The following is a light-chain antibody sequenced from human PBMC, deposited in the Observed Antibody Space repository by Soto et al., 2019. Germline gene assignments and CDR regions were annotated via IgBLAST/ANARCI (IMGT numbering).Light chain of an antibody. Sequence: QSALTQPPSVSGSPGQSVTISCTGTSSDVGSYNRVSWYQQPPGTAPKLMIYEVSYRPPGVPDRFSGSKSGNTASLTISGLQAEDEADYYCGSYTINSTWVFGGGTKVTVL. V-gene: IGLV2-18*02. J-gene: IGLJ3*02. CDR1: SSDVGSYNR. CDR3: GSYTINSTWV. CDR2: EVS.